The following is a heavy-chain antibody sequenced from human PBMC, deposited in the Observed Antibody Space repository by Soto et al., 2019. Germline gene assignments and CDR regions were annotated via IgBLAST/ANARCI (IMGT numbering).Heavy chain of an antibody. D-gene: IGHD6-13*01. V-gene: IGHV3-9*01. Sequence: EVQLVESGGGLEQPGRSLRLSCAASGFTCDDYAMNWVRQAPGTGLEWVSGISWNSGSIGYADSVKGRFTISRDNAKNSLYLQMNSLRAEDTALYYCAKARTGIAAADRFDYWGQGTLVTVSS. CDR1: GFTCDDYA. CDR2: ISWNSGSI. CDR3: AKARTGIAAADRFDY. J-gene: IGHJ4*02.